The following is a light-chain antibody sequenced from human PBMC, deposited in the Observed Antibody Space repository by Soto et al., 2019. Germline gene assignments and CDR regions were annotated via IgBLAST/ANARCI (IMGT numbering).Light chain of an antibody. V-gene: IGLV1-44*01. CDR3: AAWDDRLNGDV. CDR2: SNN. J-gene: IGLJ1*01. CDR1: SSNIESNT. Sequence: QSVLTQPPSASGTPGQRVTISCSGSSSNIESNTVNWYQQLPGTAPKLLVYSNNHRPSGVPDRFSGSKSGTSASLAISGLQSEDEADYYCAAWDDRLNGDVFGTGTKLTVL.